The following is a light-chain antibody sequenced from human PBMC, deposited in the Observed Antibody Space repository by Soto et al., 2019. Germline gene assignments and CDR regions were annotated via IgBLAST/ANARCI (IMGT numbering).Light chain of an antibody. J-gene: IGKJ4*01. CDR1: QSVSNK. CDR2: DTS. CDR3: QQYNNWPLT. V-gene: IGKV3-15*01. Sequence: EVVMTQSPATLSVSRGDGATLSCRASQSVSNKLAWYQHKPGQAPRVLIYDTSTRAAGIPARFSGSGSGTDFTLTISSLQSEDFAVYYCQQYNNWPLTFGGGTKVDIK.